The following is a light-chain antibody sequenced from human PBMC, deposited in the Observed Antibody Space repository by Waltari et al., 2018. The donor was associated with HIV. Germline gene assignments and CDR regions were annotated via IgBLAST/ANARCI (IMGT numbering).Light chain of an antibody. V-gene: IGLV1-51*02. J-gene: IGLJ2*01. CDR2: KKK. CDR3: VTWDASLSEVV. Sequence: QSVLTQPPSVSAATGQTVTISCSGSNSNIENNYVSCSQQVSGTATTLLIPKKKMRPSGIPDRFSGSKSGTSATLAITGLQTGDEATYYCVTWDASLSEVVFGGGTHLTVL. CDR1: NSNIENNY.